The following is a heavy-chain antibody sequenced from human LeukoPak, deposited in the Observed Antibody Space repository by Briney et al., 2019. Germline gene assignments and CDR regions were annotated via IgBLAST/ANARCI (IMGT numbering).Heavy chain of an antibody. V-gene: IGHV3-21*01. J-gene: IGHJ3*02. CDR3: ARGRGYSSSSDAFDI. CDR1: GFTFSSYG. D-gene: IGHD6-6*01. CDR2: ISTSSSYI. Sequence: GGSLRLSCAASGFTFSSYGMNWVRQASGKGLEWVSSISTSSSYIYYADSVKGRFTISRDNPENSLYLQMSSLRAEDTAVYYCARGRGYSSSSDAFDIWGQGTMVTVSS.